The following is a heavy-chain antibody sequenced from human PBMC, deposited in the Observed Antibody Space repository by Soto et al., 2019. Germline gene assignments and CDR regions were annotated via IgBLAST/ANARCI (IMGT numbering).Heavy chain of an antibody. V-gene: IGHV3-23*01. CDR2: ISGSGGST. D-gene: IGHD6-13*01. CDR3: AKDQYSSSWNWFDP. Sequence: GGSLRLSCAASGFTFSSYAMSWVRQAPGKGLEWVSAISGSGGSTYYADSVKGRFAISRDNSKNTLYLQMNSLRAEDTAVYYCAKDQYSSSWNWFDPWGQGTLVTVSS. J-gene: IGHJ5*02. CDR1: GFTFSSYA.